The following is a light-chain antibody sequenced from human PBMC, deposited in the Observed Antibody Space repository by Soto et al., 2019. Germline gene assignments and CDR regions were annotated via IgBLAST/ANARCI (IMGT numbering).Light chain of an antibody. J-gene: IGKJ3*01. CDR3: KQYNNWPFT. Sequence: EIVMTQSPATLSVSPGERATLSCRASQSVSSNLAWYQQKPGQAPRLLIYGASTRATGIPARVSGSGSGTEFNLTISSLQSEDFAVYYCKQYNNWPFTFGTGTKGDI. CDR2: GAS. V-gene: IGKV3-15*01. CDR1: QSVSSN.